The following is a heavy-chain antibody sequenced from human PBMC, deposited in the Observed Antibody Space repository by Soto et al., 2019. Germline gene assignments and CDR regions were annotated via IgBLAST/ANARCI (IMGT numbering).Heavy chain of an antibody. CDR1: GFTVSGYH. CDR3: AKPPDYNWNDY. J-gene: IGHJ4*02. D-gene: IGHD1-20*01. Sequence: QSGGSLRLSCAASGFTVSGYHMSWVRQAPGKGLEWISAVSGSGGSTYYADSVKGRFTISRDNSKDTLYLQMNNLRAEDTAVYYCAKPPDYNWNDYWGQGTLVTVSS. V-gene: IGHV3-23*01. CDR2: VSGSGGST.